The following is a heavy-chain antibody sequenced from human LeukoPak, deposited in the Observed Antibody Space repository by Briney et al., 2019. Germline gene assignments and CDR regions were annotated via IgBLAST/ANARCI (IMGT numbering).Heavy chain of an antibody. D-gene: IGHD3-22*01. CDR1: GFTFSSYA. CDR3: AKGDNYYDTSGYYHVKALFDC. Sequence: GRSLRLSCGASGFTFSSYAMHWVRQAPGKGLEWVAVTSYNGNHKFYADSVKGRLSISRDNSKNTLYLQMDSLRAEDTAVYYCAKGDNYYDTSGYYHVKALFDCWGQGTLVTVSS. CDR2: TSYNGNHK. J-gene: IGHJ4*02. V-gene: IGHV3-30*04.